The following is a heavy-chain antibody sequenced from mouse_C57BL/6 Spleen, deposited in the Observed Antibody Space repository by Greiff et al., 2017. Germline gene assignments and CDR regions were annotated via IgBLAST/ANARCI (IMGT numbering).Heavy chain of an antibody. Sequence: EVLLVQSGAELVKPGASVKLSCTASGFNIKDDYMHWVKQRPEQGLEWIGWIDPENGDTEYASKFQGKATITADKSSNTAYLQLSSLTSEDTAGYCCTLDSARWGQGTTVTVSA. CDR2: IDPENGDT. V-gene: IGHV14-4*01. CDR3: TLDSAR. J-gene: IGHJ3*02. D-gene: IGHD6-1*01. CDR1: GFNIKDDY.